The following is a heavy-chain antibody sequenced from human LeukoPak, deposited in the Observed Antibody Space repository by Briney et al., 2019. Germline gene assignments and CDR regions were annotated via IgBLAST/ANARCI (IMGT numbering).Heavy chain of an antibody. CDR3: ARSLRDNYYYMDV. J-gene: IGHJ6*03. Sequence: SETLSLTCIVSGGSISSNNYHWGWVRQPPAKGLEWIGSMNYSGSIYYNPSLKSRVTISLHTSNSQFSLKLTSVTAADSAVYYCARSLRDNYYYMDVWGKGTAVTVSS. V-gene: IGHV4-39*07. CDR1: GGSISSNNYH. CDR2: MNYSGSI.